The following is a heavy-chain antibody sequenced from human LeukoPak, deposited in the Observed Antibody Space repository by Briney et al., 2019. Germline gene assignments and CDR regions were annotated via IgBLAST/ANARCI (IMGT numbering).Heavy chain of an antibody. Sequence: ASVKVSCKASGYTFTSYGISWVRQAPGQGLEWMGWISAYNGNTNYAQKLQGRVTMTTDTSTSTAYMELSRLTSDDTAVYYCVREPYGSGSFRTDYYYMDVWGKGTTVTISS. J-gene: IGHJ6*03. D-gene: IGHD3-10*01. CDR1: GYTFTSYG. V-gene: IGHV1-18*01. CDR2: ISAYNGNT. CDR3: VREPYGSGSFRTDYYYMDV.